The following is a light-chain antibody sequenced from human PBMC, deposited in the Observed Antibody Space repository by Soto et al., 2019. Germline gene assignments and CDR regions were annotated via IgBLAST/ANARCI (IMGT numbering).Light chain of an antibody. J-gene: IGLJ1*01. CDR3: TSYTASSPFYV. CDR1: RTDGDGHDY. CDR2: DVY. Sequence: SALTQPASGSGSTGQSIAISCIGVRTDGDGHDYVSWYQQHPGQAPQLIIYDVYNRPSGVSDRFSGSKSGNTASLIISGLQAEDEADYFCTSYTASSPFYVFGAGTKVTVL. V-gene: IGLV2-14*03.